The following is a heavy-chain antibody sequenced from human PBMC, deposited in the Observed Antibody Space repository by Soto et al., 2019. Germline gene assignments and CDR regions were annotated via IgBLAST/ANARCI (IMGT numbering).Heavy chain of an antibody. CDR1: GDSVSSNSAA. V-gene: IGHV6-1*01. Sequence: PSQTLSLPCVISGDSVSSNSAAWNWIRQSPSRGLEWLGRTYYRSKWYNDYAVSVKSRITINPDTSKNQFSLQLNSVTPEDTAVYYCARDLEYSSSSGNLRANFDYWGQGTLVTVSS. J-gene: IGHJ4*02. CDR2: TYYRSKWYN. CDR3: ARDLEYSSSSGNLRANFDY. D-gene: IGHD6-6*01.